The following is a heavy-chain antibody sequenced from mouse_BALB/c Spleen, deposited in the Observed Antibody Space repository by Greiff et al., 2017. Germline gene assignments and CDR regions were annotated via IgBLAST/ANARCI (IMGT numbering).Heavy chain of an antibody. V-gene: IGHV1-7*01. D-gene: IGHD1-1*01. CDR3: AREGYGSSPAMDY. CDR1: GYTFTSYW. J-gene: IGHJ4*01. CDR2: INPSTGYT. Sequence: VQLQQSGAELAKPGASVKMSCKASGYTFTSYWMHWVKQRPGQGLEWIGYINPSTGYTEYNQKFKDKATLTADKSSSTAYMQLSSLTSEDSAVYYCAREGYGSSPAMDYWGQGTSVTVSA.